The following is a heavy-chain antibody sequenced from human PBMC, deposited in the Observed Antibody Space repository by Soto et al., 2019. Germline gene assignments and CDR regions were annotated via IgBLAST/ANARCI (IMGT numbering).Heavy chain of an antibody. CDR1: GFTFSKFW. V-gene: IGHV3-7*05. D-gene: IGHD6-19*01. CDR3: ARNQWLHFDN. J-gene: IGHJ4*02. Sequence: GGSLRISCSGSGFTFSKFWMGWVRQAPGKGREGVASIKEDGSDKYFVDSVRGRFTISRDNAKNSLYLQMDSLRADDTGVYYCARNQWLHFDNWREASLVTVSS. CDR2: IKEDGSDK.